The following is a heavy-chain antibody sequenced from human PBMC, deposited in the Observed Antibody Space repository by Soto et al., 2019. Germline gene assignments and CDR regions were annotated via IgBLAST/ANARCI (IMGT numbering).Heavy chain of an antibody. J-gene: IGHJ6*02. Sequence: GGSLRLSCAASGFTFRDHAMHWVRQAPGKGREWLAIIWNDGSNKFYAGSVQGRFTISRDNSKNTVYLQMNTLSAEDTAVYYCARALFPDVDVYAMDVWGQGTTVTVSS. V-gene: IGHV3-33*01. D-gene: IGHD5-12*01. CDR3: ARALFPDVDVYAMDV. CDR1: GFTFRDHA. CDR2: IWNDGSNK.